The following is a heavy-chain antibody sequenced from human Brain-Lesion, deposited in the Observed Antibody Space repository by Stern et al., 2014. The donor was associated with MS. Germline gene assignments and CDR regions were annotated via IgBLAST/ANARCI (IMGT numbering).Heavy chain of an antibody. CDR2: LYYSGNT. Sequence: QVQLVESGPGLVKPSETLSLTCTVAGGSVSSTSYAWAWIRQPPGKGLEWIGTLYYSGNTYYSPSLQSRLTISPAPPQNQFSLQRGSVTAADTAVYYCAGEEDIRYCSGGSCTGNWFDPWGQGTLVTVSS. D-gene: IGHD2-15*01. J-gene: IGHJ5*02. CDR1: GGSVSSTSYA. V-gene: IGHV4-39*01. CDR3: AGEEDIRYCSGGSCTGNWFDP.